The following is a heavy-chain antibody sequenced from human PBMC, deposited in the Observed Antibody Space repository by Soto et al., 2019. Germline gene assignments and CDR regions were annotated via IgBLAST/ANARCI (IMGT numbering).Heavy chain of an antibody. J-gene: IGHJ4*02. CDR2: ITTSGSTK. Sequence: GGSLRLSCAASGLTFRDYYMSWIRQAPGKGLEWVSYITTSGSTKYYADSVKGRFTISRDNAKNSLYLQMNSLRAEDTAVYYCARVGSDYYFDYWGPGTLVTVSS. V-gene: IGHV3-11*01. CDR1: GLTFRDYY. D-gene: IGHD3-10*01. CDR3: ARVGSDYYFDY.